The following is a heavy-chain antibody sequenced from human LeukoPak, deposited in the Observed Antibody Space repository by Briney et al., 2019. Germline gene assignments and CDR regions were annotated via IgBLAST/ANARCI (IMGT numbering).Heavy chain of an antibody. CDR1: GITFKNYR. D-gene: IGHD1-26*01. J-gene: IGHJ4*02. CDR3: ARNRATNDY. CDR2: MKADGNEI. V-gene: IGHV3-7*01. Sequence: TGGSLRLSCTASGITFKNYRMTWVRQAPGKGLEWVASMKADGNEIQYVDSVKGRFTISRDNAKNSLYLQMNNLRAEDTAVYYCARNRATNDYWGQGTLVTVSS.